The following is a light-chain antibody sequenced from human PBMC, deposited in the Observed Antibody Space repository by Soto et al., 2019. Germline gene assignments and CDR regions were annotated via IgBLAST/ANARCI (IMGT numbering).Light chain of an antibody. CDR2: GAS. CDR1: QSVPSNF. CDR3: QQYGSSSWT. V-gene: IGKV3-20*01. J-gene: IGKJ1*01. Sequence: EIVLTQSPGTPSLSPGERVTLSCRASQSVPSNFLAWYQQKSGQAPRLLISGASSRATGIPDRFSGSGSGTDFTLTISRLEPEDFAVYYCQQYGSSSWTFGQGTKV.